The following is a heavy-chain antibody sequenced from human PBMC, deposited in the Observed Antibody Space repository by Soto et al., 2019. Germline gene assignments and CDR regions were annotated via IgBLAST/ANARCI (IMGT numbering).Heavy chain of an antibody. CDR1: GGSISGSY. J-gene: IGHJ4*02. CDR2: VYYTGST. V-gene: IGHV4-59*01. CDR3: ARSVAVPGAHIDY. Sequence: LSLTCSVSGGSISGSYWSWIRQSPGKGLEWLGYVYYTGSTNYSPSLRSRVSISVDTSKNEFSLRLSSVTAADTAVYFCARSVAVPGAHIDYWGQGTQVTV. D-gene: IGHD6-19*01.